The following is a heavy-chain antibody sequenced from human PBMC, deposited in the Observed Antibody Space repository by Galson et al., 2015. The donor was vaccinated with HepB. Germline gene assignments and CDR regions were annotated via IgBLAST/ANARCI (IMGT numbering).Heavy chain of an antibody. CDR3: ARSHIVVLPLFPNWFDP. Sequence: SVKVSCKASGYTFSYYGISWVRQAPGQGLEWMGWISLYTGNMSHVQKFQDRVTMTTDTSTSTAYMELRNLRFDDTAVYYCARSHIVVLPLFPNWFDPWGQGTLVTVSS. CDR2: ISLYTGNM. J-gene: IGHJ5*02. CDR1: GYTFSYYG. V-gene: IGHV1-18*04. D-gene: IGHD2-15*01.